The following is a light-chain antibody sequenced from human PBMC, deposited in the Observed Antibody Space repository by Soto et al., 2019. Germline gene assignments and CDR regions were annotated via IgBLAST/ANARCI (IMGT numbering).Light chain of an antibody. Sequence: DIQMTRSPSSLSTSVGDRVTITCRASQSVRTYLNWYQQKPGKPPKLLISGSSRLQGGVPSRFSGSGSGTDFTLIISSLQPEDVPTYYRPQGYRSLQAFGQGTKVEIX. V-gene: IGKV1-39*01. J-gene: IGKJ2*01. CDR1: QSVRTY. CDR3: PQGYRSLQA. CDR2: GSS.